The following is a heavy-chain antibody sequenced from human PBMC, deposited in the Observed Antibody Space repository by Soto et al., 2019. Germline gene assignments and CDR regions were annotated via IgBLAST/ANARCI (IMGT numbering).Heavy chain of an antibody. J-gene: IGHJ3*02. D-gene: IGHD3-9*01. CDR2: IYYSGST. CDR3: ARDFSGYGAFDI. Sequence: WTWIRQPPGEGLEWIGYIYYSGSTFYNPSLKSRLTISVDTSKSQFSLKLTSVTAADTAVYYCARDFSGYGAFDIWGQGTVVTVSS. V-gene: IGHV4-31*02.